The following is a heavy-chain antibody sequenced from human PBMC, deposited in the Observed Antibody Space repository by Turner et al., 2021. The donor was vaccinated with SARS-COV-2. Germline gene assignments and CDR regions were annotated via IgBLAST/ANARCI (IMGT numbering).Heavy chain of an antibody. J-gene: IGHJ4*02. D-gene: IGHD1-1*01. Sequence: QLPMEESRPEQANPTATPSLTCTVSGRTSSRSSYYRGWIRLPPGKGMERIGSSYYNGSTYYNPSLKSRVTKSVDTSKMQFSLMLSSVTAAYTAVNYCARLRTTQNFDYWGQGTLVTVSS. V-gene: IGHV4-39*01. CDR3: ARLRTTQNFDY. CDR2: SYYNGST. CDR1: GRTSSRSSYY.